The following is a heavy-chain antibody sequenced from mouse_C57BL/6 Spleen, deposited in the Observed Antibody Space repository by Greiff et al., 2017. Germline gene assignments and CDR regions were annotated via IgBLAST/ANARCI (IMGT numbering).Heavy chain of an antibody. Sequence: EVKLMESGGGLVQPGGSLKLSCAASGFTFSDYYMYWVRQTPEKRLEWVAYISNGGGSTYYPDTVKGRFTISRDNAKNTLYLQMSRLKSEDTAMYYCARGIPQGYFDVWGTGTTVTVSS. J-gene: IGHJ1*03. V-gene: IGHV5-12*01. CDR2: ISNGGGST. D-gene: IGHD3-1*01. CDR3: ARGIPQGYFDV. CDR1: GFTFSDYY.